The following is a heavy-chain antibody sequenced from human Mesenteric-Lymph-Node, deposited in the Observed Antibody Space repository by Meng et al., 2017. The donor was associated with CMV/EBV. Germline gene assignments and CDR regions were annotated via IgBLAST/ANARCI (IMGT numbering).Heavy chain of an antibody. D-gene: IGHD2-8*02. CDR3: ARSTGAVMDV. V-gene: IGHV1-69*04. CDR2: LIPILGIA. Sequence: SCKASGGTFSHYGVHWVRQAPGQGLEWMGNLIPILGIANDAQKFQGRVTITADKSTNTAYMELSSLRSEDTAVYYCARSTGAVMDVWGQGTTVTVSS. J-gene: IGHJ6*02. CDR1: GGTFSHYG.